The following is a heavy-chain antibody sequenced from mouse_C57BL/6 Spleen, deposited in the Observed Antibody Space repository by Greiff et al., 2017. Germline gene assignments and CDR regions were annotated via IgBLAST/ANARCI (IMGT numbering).Heavy chain of an antibody. CDR1: GYTFTDYY. CDR3: ARGGNWAYYFDY. J-gene: IGHJ2*01. D-gene: IGHD4-1*01. Sequence: EVQLQQSGPELVKPGASVKISCKASGYTFTDYYMNWVKQSHGKSLEWIGDINPNNGGTSYNQKFKGKATLTVDKSSSTAYMELRSLTSEDSAVSYCARGGNWAYYFDYWGQGTTLTVSS. V-gene: IGHV1-26*01. CDR2: INPNNGGT.